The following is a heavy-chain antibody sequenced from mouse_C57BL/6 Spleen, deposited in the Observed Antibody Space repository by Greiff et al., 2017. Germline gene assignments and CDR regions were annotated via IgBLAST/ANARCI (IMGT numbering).Heavy chain of an antibody. CDR2: IRSKRNNYAT. J-gene: IGHJ4*01. V-gene: IGHV10-1*01. CDR3: VRGYGSSSYAMDY. CDR1: GFTFSSYG. D-gene: IGHD1-1*01. Sequence: DVMLVESGGDLVKPGGSLKLSCAASGFTFSSYGMSWVRQTPGTGLEWVARIRSKRNNYATYYADSVKDRFTISRDDSKSMLYLQMNNMKTEDTAMYYCVRGYGSSSYAMDYWGQGTSVTVSS.